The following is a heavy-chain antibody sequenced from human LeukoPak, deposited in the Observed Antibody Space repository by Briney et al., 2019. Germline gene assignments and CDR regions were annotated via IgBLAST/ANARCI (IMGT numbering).Heavy chain of an antibody. CDR2: IYTSGST. CDR1: GGSLNTPNYY. CDR3: ARDEPYYYDSSGYYSDY. D-gene: IGHD3-22*01. V-gene: IGHV4-61*02. J-gene: IGHJ4*02. Sequence: SETLSLTCTVSGGSLNTPNYYWGWIRQPAGKGLEWIGRIYTSGSTNYNPSLKSRVTISVDTSKNQFSLKLSSVTAADTAVYYCARDEPYYYDSSGYYSDYWGQGTLVTVSS.